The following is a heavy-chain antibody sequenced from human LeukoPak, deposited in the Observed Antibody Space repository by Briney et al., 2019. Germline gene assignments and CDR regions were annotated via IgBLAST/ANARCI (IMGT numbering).Heavy chain of an antibody. CDR3: MGGYSYGDY. Sequence: GGSLRLSCSASGFTFSSYTMHWVRQVRAKGLESVSAITTHGGSTYYADSVKGRFTISRDDSKNTLYLQMSSVRPEDTAMYYCMGGYSYGDYWGQGTLVTVSS. D-gene: IGHD5-18*01. CDR1: GFTFSSYT. J-gene: IGHJ4*02. V-gene: IGHV3-64D*09. CDR2: ITTHGGST.